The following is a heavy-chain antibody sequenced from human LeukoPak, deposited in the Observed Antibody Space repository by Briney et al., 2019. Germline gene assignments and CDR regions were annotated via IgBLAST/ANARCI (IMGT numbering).Heavy chain of an antibody. CDR3: AKVLFSSGYYFFAY. V-gene: IGHV3-21*01. J-gene: IGHJ4*02. CDR2: ISSSSSYI. CDR1: GFTFSSYA. Sequence: GGSLRLSCAAFGFTFSSYAMHWVRQAPGKGLEWVSSISSSSSYIYYADSVKGRFTISRDNAKNSLYLQMNSPRAEDTAVYYCAKVLFSSGYYFFAYWGQGTLVTVSS. D-gene: IGHD3-22*01.